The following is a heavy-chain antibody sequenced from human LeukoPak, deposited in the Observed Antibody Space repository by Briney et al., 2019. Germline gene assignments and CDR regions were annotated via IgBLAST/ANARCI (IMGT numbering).Heavy chain of an antibody. J-gene: IGHJ1*01. Sequence: GGSLRLSCTASGXTFSDYSVSWVRQAPGAGLEWVSAISPAGDSTTDADSVKGRFTISRDNSKSTLYLQTNSLRVEDTAVYYCARGEYYYDGGYWGQGTLVTVSS. V-gene: IGHV3-23*01. CDR3: ARGEYYYDGGY. CDR1: GXTFSDYS. CDR2: ISPAGDST. D-gene: IGHD3-22*01.